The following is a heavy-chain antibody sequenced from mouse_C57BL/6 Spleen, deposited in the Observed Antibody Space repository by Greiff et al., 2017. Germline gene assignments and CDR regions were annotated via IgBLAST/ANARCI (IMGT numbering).Heavy chain of an antibody. Sequence: EVQLVESGGGLVKPGGSLKLSCAASGFTFSSYAMSWVRQTPETRLEWVATISDGGSYTYYPDNVKGRFTISRDNAKNNLYLQMSHLKSEDTAMYYCARDGGIWDEDYWGQGTTLTVSS. D-gene: IGHD4-1*01. CDR2: ISDGGSYT. CDR1: GFTFSSYA. J-gene: IGHJ2*01. CDR3: ARDGGIWDEDY. V-gene: IGHV5-4*01.